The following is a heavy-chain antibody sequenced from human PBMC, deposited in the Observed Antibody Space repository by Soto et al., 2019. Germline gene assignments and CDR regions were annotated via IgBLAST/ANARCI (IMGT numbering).Heavy chain of an antibody. D-gene: IGHD6-19*01. CDR1: GGSISSSSYH. Sequence: QLQLQESGPGLVKPSETLSLTCTVSGGSISSSSYHWGWIRQPPGKGLEWIGSIYYSGTTYYNPSLKRRVTISVDTSKNQFALKLSYVTAADAAVYYCARSISVAMDFWGQGTLVTVSS. J-gene: IGHJ4*02. CDR2: IYYSGTT. CDR3: ARSISVAMDF. V-gene: IGHV4-39*01.